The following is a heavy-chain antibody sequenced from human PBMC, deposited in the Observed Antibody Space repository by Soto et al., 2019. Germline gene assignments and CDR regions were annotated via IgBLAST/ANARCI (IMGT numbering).Heavy chain of an antibody. CDR3: ARQQGYSYGSKLYDP. D-gene: IGHD5-18*01. V-gene: IGHV4-39*01. CDR2: IYYSGST. J-gene: IGHJ5*02. CDR1: GGSISSSSYY. Sequence: SETLSLTCTVSGGSISSSSYYWGWIRQPPGKGLEWIGSIYYSGSTYYNPSLKSRVTISVDTSKNQFSLKLSSVTAADTAVYYCARQQGYSYGSKLYDPRGLVTIPTVSS.